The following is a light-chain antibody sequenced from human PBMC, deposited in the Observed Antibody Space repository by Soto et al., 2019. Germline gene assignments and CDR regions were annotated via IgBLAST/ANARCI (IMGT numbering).Light chain of an antibody. Sequence: EIVMTQSPATLSVSPGERATLSCRASQSVSSNLAWYQQKPGQAPRLLIYGAYNRATGIPARFSGSGSETDFTLTISSLQSEDFGIYYCQQYNNPITFGQGTRLEIK. CDR1: QSVSSN. J-gene: IGKJ5*01. V-gene: IGKV3-15*01. CDR3: QQYNNPIT. CDR2: GAY.